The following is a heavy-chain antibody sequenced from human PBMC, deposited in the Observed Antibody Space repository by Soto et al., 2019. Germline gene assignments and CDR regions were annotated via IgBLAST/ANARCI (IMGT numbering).Heavy chain of an antibody. J-gene: IGHJ4*01. CDR1: GYTFSAYY. Sequence: ASVKVSCKASGYTFSAYYIHWVRQAPGQGLEWLGWINPNSRDTKNAQKFQGRVTMTRDASTGTAYMELSRLRSDDTDVYYCARGRATAAGPCIEFWGHGTLVTVSS. D-gene: IGHD6-13*01. CDR2: INPNSRDT. V-gene: IGHV1-2*02. CDR3: ARGRATAAGPCIEF.